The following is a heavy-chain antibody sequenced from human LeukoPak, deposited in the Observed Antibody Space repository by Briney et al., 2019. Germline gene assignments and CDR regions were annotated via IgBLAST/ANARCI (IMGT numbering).Heavy chain of an antibody. D-gene: IGHD3-22*01. J-gene: IGHJ3*02. Sequence: PGRSLRLSCAASGFTFSSYAMHWVRQGPGKGLEWVAVISYDGRNKYYADSVKGRFTISRDNSKNTLYLQMNSLRAEDTAVYYCARGQAYYYDSSGYYSDAFDIWGQGTMVTVSS. CDR1: GFTFSSYA. CDR2: ISYDGRNK. V-gene: IGHV3-30*04. CDR3: ARGQAYYYDSSGYYSDAFDI.